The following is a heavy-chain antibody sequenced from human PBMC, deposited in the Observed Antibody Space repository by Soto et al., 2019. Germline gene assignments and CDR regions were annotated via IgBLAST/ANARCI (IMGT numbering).Heavy chain of an antibody. CDR3: ARDGSGWAADDTYFDY. Sequence: QLQLQESGSGLVKPSQTLSLTCAVSGGSISSGGYSWSWIRQPPGKGLEWIGYIYHSGTTYYNPSLKSRVSISVDRSKIQFSLKLSSVTAADTAVYSCARDGSGWAADDTYFDYWGQGTLVTVSS. V-gene: IGHV4-30-2*01. J-gene: IGHJ4*02. CDR2: IYHSGTT. D-gene: IGHD6-19*01. CDR1: GGSISSGGYS.